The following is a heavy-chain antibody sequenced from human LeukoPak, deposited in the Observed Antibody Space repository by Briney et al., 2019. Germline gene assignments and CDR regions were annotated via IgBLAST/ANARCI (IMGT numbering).Heavy chain of an antibody. V-gene: IGHV3-53*05. D-gene: IGHD2-15*01. CDR3: ARAKGGSCYSGFDY. CDR1: GFTVSSNY. CDR2: IYSGGST. Sequence: GGSLRLSCAASGFTVSSNYMSWVRQAPGKGLEWVSVIYSGGSTYYADSVKGRFTISRDNSKNTLYLQMNSLRAEDTAVYYCARAKGGSCYSGFDYWGQGTLVTVSS. J-gene: IGHJ4*02.